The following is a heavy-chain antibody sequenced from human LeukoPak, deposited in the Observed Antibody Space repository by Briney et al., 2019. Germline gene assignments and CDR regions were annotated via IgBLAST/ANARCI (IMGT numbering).Heavy chain of an antibody. CDR1: GGSISSYY. J-gene: IGHJ4*02. CDR3: ARAVYSSNWYAFDY. V-gene: IGHV4-59*12. Sequence: SETLSLTCTVSGGSISSYYWSWIRQPPGKGLEWIGYIYYSGSTNYNPSLKGRVTMSVDTSKNQFSLKLSSVTAADTAVYYCARAVYSSNWYAFDYWGQGALVTVSS. D-gene: IGHD6-13*01. CDR2: IYYSGST.